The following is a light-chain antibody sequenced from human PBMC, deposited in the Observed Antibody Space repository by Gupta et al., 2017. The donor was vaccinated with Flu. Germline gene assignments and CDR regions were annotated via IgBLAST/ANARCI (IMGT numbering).Light chain of an antibody. CDR1: QSVSTW. CDR3: QQYDTYSPYV. V-gene: IGKV1-5*03. Sequence: DRVTITCRASQSVSTWVAWYQHKPGRAPKLLIYKASNLEYGVPSRFSGRGSGTEFTLTISSLQPDDLATYYCQQYDTYSPYVFGQWTKLEIK. J-gene: IGKJ2*01. CDR2: KAS.